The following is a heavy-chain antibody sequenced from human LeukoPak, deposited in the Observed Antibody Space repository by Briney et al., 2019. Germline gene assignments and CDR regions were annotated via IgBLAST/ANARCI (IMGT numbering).Heavy chain of an antibody. V-gene: IGHV3-53*01. CDR2: IYTGGST. CDR1: GFTVSSNY. J-gene: IGHJ4*02. D-gene: IGHD6-19*01. CDR3: ARVGSGWEFDH. Sequence: GGSLRLSCAASGFTVSSNYMSWVRQAPGRGLEWVSVIYTGGSTYFAGSVKGRFTISRDNSKKTLYLQMNSLRAEDTAVYYCARVGSGWEFDHWGQGTLVTVSS.